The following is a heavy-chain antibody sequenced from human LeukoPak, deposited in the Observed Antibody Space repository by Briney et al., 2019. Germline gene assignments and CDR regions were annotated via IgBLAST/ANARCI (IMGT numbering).Heavy chain of an antibody. CDR2: ISGGGVTT. CDR3: ARNQQLGGHSYYYYGMDV. CDR1: GFTSIAYA. J-gene: IGHJ6*02. D-gene: IGHD3-16*01. Sequence: GGSLRFSCVGSGFTSIAYALTWARQAPGKGLEWVSGISGGGVTTYYADSVKGRFTISRDNSKNTLYLQMNSLRADDTAIYYCARNQQLGGHSYYYYGMDVWGQGTTVTVSS. V-gene: IGHV3-23*01.